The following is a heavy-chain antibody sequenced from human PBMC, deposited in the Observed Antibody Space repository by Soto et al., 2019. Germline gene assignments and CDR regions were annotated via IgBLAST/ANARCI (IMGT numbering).Heavy chain of an antibody. V-gene: IGHV4-30-2*01. Sequence: SETLSLTCAVSGGSISSGGYSWSWIRQPPGKGLEWIGYIYHSGSTYYNPSLKSRVTISVDRSKNQFSLKLSSVTAADTAVYYCARREIQGLIDYWGQGSLVTVSS. CDR3: ARREIQGLIDY. D-gene: IGHD1-26*01. CDR2: IYHSGST. J-gene: IGHJ4*02. CDR1: GGSISSGGYS.